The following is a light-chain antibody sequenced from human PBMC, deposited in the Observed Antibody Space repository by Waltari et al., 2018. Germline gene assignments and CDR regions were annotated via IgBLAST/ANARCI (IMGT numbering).Light chain of an antibody. CDR2: GNT. CDR1: CSNIGTGYD. Sequence: QSVLTQPPSVSGAPGQWVTIPCTGSCSNIGTGYDVHSYQHLPGTAPKLLIYGNTNRPSGVPDRFSGSKSGTSGSLAITGLQAEDEADYFCQSYDSTLNVVVFGGGTKLTVL. J-gene: IGLJ2*01. CDR3: QSYDSTLNVVV. V-gene: IGLV1-40*01.